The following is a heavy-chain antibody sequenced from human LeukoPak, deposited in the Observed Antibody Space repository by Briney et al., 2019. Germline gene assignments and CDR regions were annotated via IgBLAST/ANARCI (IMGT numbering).Heavy chain of an antibody. Sequence: GGSLRLSCAASGFTFTNYWMYWVRQAPGKGLVWVSRINSGGSITNYADSVNGRFTISRDNAKNTLYLQMNSLRAEDTAMYYCARPIRGYDGFDIWGQGTMVTVSS. J-gene: IGHJ3*02. CDR1: GFTFTNYW. CDR3: ARPIRGYDGFDI. CDR2: INSGGSIT. V-gene: IGHV3-74*01. D-gene: IGHD5-12*01.